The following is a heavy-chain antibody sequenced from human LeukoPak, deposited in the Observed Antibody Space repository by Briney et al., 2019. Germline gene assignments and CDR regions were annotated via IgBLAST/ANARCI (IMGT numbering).Heavy chain of an antibody. J-gene: IGHJ3*02. CDR1: GGSITRGDYH. Sequence: SETLSLTCTVSGGSITRGDYHWSWIHQYPGKGLEWIGYIYHSGSIYYNPSLKSRLTISVDTSKNQFSLKLSSLTAADTAVYYCAREARGMATNAHDAFDIWGQGTMVTVSS. V-gene: IGHV4-31*03. CDR3: AREARGMATNAHDAFDI. D-gene: IGHD5-24*01. CDR2: IYHSGSI.